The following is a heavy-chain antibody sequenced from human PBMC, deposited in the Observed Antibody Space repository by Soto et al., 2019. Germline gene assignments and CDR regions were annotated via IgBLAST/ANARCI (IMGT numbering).Heavy chain of an antibody. Sequence: SETLSLTCTVSGGSISSSSYYWTWIRQPPGTGLEWIGEINHSGSTNYNPSLKSRVTISVDTSKNQFSLKLTSVTAADTAVYYCARDKITGLFDYWGKGTLVTVSS. CDR3: ARDKITGLFDY. CDR1: GGSISSSSYY. CDR2: INHSGST. D-gene: IGHD2-8*02. J-gene: IGHJ4*02. V-gene: IGHV4-39*07.